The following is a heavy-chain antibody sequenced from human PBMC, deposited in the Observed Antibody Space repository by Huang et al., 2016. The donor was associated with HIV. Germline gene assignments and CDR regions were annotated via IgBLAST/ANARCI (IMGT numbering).Heavy chain of an antibody. D-gene: IGHD4-17*01. J-gene: IGHJ3*02. CDR1: GFTFSNAW. Sequence: EVQLMESGGGLVKPGGSLRLSCAASGFTFSNAWMSWGRQAPGKGLECVGRIKSKTEGGTTDYAAPVKGRFTISRDDSKNTLYLQMNTLKTEDTAVYYCTTDRDYGDYVADAFDIWGQGTMVTVSS. CDR3: TTDRDYGDYVADAFDI. CDR2: IKSKTEGGTT. V-gene: IGHV3-15*01.